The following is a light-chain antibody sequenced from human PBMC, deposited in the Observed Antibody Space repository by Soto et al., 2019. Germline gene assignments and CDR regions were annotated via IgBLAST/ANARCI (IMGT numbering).Light chain of an antibody. CDR2: KAS. J-gene: IGKJ1*01. V-gene: IGKV1-5*03. CDR1: QSISSW. Sequence: DIQMTQSPSTLSASVGDRVTITCRASQSISSWLAWYQQKPGKAPKLLIYKASSLESGVPSRFSGSGSGTEFTLTISSLQPDVFATYYCQQYNSYRWTFGQGTKVDIK. CDR3: QQYNSYRWT.